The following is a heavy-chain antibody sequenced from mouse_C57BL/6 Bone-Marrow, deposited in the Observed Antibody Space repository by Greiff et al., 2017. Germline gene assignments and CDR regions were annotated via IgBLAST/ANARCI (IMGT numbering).Heavy chain of an antibody. J-gene: IGHJ2*01. CDR2: IYPGGGYT. V-gene: IGHV1-63*01. CDR3: ARIEYYFDY. CDR1: GYTFTNYW. Sequence: VQLQQSGAELVRPGTSVKMSCKASGYTFTNYWIGWAKQRPGHGLEWIGDIYPGGGYTNYNEKFKCKATLTADNSSSTAYMQFSSLTSEDSAIYYCARIEYYFDYWGQGTTLTVSS.